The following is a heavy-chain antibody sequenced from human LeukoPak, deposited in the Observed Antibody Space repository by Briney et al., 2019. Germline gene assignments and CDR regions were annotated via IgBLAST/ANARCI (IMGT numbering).Heavy chain of an antibody. V-gene: IGHV3-11*01. Sequence: GGSLRLSCAASGFTFSDYNMRWIRQAPGKGLEWVSSISRSGSTKYYADSVKGRFTISRDSAKNSLFLQMNSLRAEDTAVYYCARVLRYCSGGNCYSGGLGYMDVWGKGTTVTISS. CDR1: GFTFSDYN. J-gene: IGHJ6*03. D-gene: IGHD2-15*01. CDR2: ISRSGSTK. CDR3: ARVLRYCSGGNCYSGGLGYMDV.